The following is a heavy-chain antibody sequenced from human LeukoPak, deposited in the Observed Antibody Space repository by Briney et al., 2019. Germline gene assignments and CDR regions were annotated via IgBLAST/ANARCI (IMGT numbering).Heavy chain of an antibody. CDR1: GFTFSDYY. CDR3: AKDAAQEQLSNLFYGMDV. CDR2: ISSSSSYT. J-gene: IGHJ6*02. Sequence: GGSLRLSCAASGFTFSDYYMSWIRQAPGKGLEWVSYISSSSSYTNYADSVKGRFTISRDNSKNTLYLQMNSLRAEDTAVYFCAKDAAQEQLSNLFYGMDVWGQGTTVTVSS. D-gene: IGHD6-13*01. V-gene: IGHV3-11*06.